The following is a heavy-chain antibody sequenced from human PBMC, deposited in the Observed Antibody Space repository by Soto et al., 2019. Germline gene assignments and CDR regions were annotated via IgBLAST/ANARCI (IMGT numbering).Heavy chain of an antibody. Sequence: GGSLRLSCAASGFTFSSYAMSWVRQAPGKGLEWVSAISGSGGSTYYADSVKGRFTISRDNSKNTLYLQMNSLRAEDTAVYYCAKDLTHSKYYYYGMDVWGQGTKVTVSS. CDR2: ISGSGGST. CDR1: GFTFSSYA. J-gene: IGHJ6*02. CDR3: AKDLTHSKYYYYGMDV. V-gene: IGHV3-23*01.